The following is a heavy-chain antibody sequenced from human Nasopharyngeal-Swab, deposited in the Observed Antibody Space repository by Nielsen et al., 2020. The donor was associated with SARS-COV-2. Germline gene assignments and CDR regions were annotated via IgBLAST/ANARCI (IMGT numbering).Heavy chain of an antibody. CDR3: AKDRGRGVATFDY. CDR2: ISGSGGST. D-gene: IGHD5-12*01. J-gene: IGHJ4*02. V-gene: IGHV3-23*01. CDR1: GFTFSSYA. Sequence: GESLKISCAASGFTFSSYAMSWVRQAPGKGLEWVSAISGSGGSTYYADSVKGRFTISRDNSKNTLYLQMNSLRAEDTAVYYCAKDRGRGVATFDYWGQGTLVTVSS.